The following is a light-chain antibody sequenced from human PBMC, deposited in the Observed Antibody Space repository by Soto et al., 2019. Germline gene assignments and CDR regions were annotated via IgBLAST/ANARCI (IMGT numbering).Light chain of an antibody. CDR1: SSDVGGYNY. V-gene: IGLV2-11*01. CDR2: DVS. J-gene: IGLJ1*01. CDR3: SSYAGISYV. Sequence: QSVLTQPRSVSGSPGQSVTISCTGTSSDVGGYNYVSWYQQHPGKAPKLMIYDVSKRPSGVPDRFSGSKSGNTASLTISGLQAEDESDYYFSSYAGISYVFGTGTKLTVL.